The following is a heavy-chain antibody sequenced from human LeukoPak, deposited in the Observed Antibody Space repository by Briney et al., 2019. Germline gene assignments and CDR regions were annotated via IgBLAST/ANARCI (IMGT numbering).Heavy chain of an antibody. V-gene: IGHV3-23*01. CDR1: EFTFSHYA. Sequence: GGSLRLSCAASEFTFSHYAMSWVRQAPGKGLEWVSSISGTGGSTYYADSVKGRFTISSDNSKNTLYLQMDSLRAEDTAVYYCAKVRAGHFFDYWGQGTLVTVSS. D-gene: IGHD6-19*01. CDR3: AKVRAGHFFDY. J-gene: IGHJ4*02. CDR2: ISGTGGST.